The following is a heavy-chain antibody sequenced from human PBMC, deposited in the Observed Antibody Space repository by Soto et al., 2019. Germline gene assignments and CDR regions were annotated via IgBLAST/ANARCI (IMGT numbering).Heavy chain of an antibody. CDR3: ARDIVVVVADPIQTYYYYYMDV. V-gene: IGHV3-64*01. CDR2: ISSNGGST. CDR1: GFTFSSYA. Sequence: GGSLRLSCAASGFTFSSYAMHWVRQAPGKGLEYVSAISSNGGSTYYANSVKGRFTISRDNSKNTLYLQMGSLRAEDMAVYYCARDIVVVVADPIQTYYYYYMDVWGKGTTVTVSS. D-gene: IGHD2-15*01. J-gene: IGHJ6*03.